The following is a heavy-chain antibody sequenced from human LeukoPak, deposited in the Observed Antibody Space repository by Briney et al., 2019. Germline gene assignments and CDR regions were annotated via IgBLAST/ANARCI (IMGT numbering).Heavy chain of an antibody. J-gene: IGHJ4*02. D-gene: IGHD6-13*01. CDR2: IDWDDDK. Sequence: SGPTLVNPTQTLTLTCTFSGFSLSTSGMCVSWIRQPQGKALEWLARIDWDDDKYYSTSLKTRLTISKDTSKNQVVLTMTNMDPVDTATYYCARSSSVAAAGTYPDYWGEGTLVTVSS. CDR3: ARSSSVAAAGTYPDY. V-gene: IGHV2-70*11. CDR1: GFSLSTSGMC.